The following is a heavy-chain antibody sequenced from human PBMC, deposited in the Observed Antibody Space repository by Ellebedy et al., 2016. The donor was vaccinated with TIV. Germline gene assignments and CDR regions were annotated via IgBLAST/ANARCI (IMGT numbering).Heavy chain of an antibody. CDR1: GFTFSSYW. CDR2: IKQDGSEK. Sequence: GGSLRLSCAASGFTFSSYWMSWVRQAPGKGLEWVANIKQDGSEKYYVDSVKGRFTISRDNAKNSLYLQMSSLGAEDTALYFCAKASPSGLGVLDYWGQGILVTVSS. J-gene: IGHJ4*02. V-gene: IGHV3-7*03. CDR3: AKASPSGLGVLDY. D-gene: IGHD3-16*01.